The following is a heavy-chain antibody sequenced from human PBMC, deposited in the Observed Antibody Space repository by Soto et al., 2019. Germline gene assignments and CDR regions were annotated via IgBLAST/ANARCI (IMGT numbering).Heavy chain of an antibody. CDR1: GYSFRRYA. V-gene: IGHV1-3*01. CDR2: ISVANGNA. CDR3: AREGQHLAGDY. J-gene: IGHJ4*02. Sequence: QVQLVQSGAEVKKPGASVRVSCKTSGYSFRRYAMHWVRQAPGQTLEWMGWISVANGNAKCAQDFEDRLTITRDTSTTTVYMELTSLTSEDTAIYFCAREGQHLAGDYWGQGTLVTVSS.